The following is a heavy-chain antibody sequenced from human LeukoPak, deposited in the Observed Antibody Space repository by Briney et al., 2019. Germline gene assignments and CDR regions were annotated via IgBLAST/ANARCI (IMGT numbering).Heavy chain of an antibody. V-gene: IGHV3-21*01. D-gene: IGHD1-26*01. CDR2: ISSSSSYI. CDR1: GFTFSTYS. CDR3: ARAYSERYGLGYYYMDV. J-gene: IGHJ6*03. Sequence: RGSLRLSCAASGFTFSTYSMNWVRQAPGKVLEWVSSISSSSSYIYYADSVKGRFTISRDNAKKSVYLQMNSLRAEDTAVYYCARAYSERYGLGYYYMDVWGKGTTVTISS.